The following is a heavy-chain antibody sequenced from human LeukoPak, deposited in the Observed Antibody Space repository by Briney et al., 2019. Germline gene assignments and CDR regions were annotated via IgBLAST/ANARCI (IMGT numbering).Heavy chain of an antibody. D-gene: IGHD3-22*01. J-gene: IGHJ5*02. CDR1: GFTFSTYV. CDR3: AKATISYYDSSGEQFDP. CDR2: ISGSGGST. Sequence: QSGGSLRLSCAASGFTFSTYVVNWVRQAPGKGLEWVSAISGSGGSTYYADSVKGRFTISRDNSKNTLYLQMNSLRAEDTAVYYCAKATISYYDSSGEQFDPWGQGTLVTVSS. V-gene: IGHV3-23*01.